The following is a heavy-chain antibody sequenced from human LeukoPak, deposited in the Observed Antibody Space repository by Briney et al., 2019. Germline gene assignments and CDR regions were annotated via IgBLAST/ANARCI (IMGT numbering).Heavy chain of an antibody. Sequence: GGSLRLACLAAGVAIRNSWMSWVRQAPGKGLEWGANIHPDGSVQTYVDSVKGRFTISRHNAKNSLYLQINHLRAQDTAVYYCASTFPYCSDDDCALGGEGPLVTVSS. CDR2: IHPDGSVQ. V-gene: IGHV3-7*01. D-gene: IGHD2-15*01. CDR3: ASTFPYCSDDDCAL. J-gene: IGHJ1*01. CDR1: GVAIRNSW.